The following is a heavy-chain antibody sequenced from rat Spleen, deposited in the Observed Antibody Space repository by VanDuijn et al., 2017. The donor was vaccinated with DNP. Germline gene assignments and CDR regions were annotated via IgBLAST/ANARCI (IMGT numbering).Heavy chain of an antibody. V-gene: IGHV4-2*01. J-gene: IGHJ4*01. CDR3: ATWGLRRVSYAMDA. D-gene: IGHD1-11*01. CDR2: INDDSSTI. Sequence: GEINDDSSTINYVPSLKDRFTITRDNAQNTLYLQMSKLGSEDTAIYYCATWGLRRVSYAMDAWGQGTSVTVSS.